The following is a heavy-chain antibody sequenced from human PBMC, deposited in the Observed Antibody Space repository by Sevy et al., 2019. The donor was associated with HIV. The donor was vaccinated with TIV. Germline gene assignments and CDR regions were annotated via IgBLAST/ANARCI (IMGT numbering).Heavy chain of an antibody. V-gene: IGHV4-61*08. D-gene: IGHD3-16*01. J-gene: IGHJ3*02. CDR1: GGSVNSGDYY. CDR3: ARDDPVMNAFDI. Sequence: SETLSLTCTVSGGSVNSGDYYWSWIRQPPGKGLEWLGYIYYSGSSNYNPSLKRRVTISLDTSKNQFSLKMSSVTTAGTAVYYCARDDPVMNAFDIWGQGTMVTVSS. CDR2: IYYSGSS.